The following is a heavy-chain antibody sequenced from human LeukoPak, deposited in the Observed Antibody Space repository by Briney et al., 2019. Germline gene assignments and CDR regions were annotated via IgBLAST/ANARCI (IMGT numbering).Heavy chain of an antibody. V-gene: IGHV4-39*07. CDR2: IYYSGTT. J-gene: IGHJ6*03. CDR3: ARGTTYYDFWSVLRDRSGYYYMDV. CDR1: GGSISSSSYY. Sequence: PSETLSLTCTVSGGSISSSSYYWGWIRQPPGKGLEWIGSIYYSGTTYYNPSLKSRVTISVDTSKNQFSLKLSSVTAADTAVYYCARGTTYYDFWSVLRDRSGYYYMDVWGKGTTVTVSS. D-gene: IGHD3-3*01.